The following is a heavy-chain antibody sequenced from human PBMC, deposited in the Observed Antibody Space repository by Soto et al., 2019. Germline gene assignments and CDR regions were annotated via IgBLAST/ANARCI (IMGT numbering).Heavy chain of an antibody. CDR1: GYTFTSYG. V-gene: IGHV1-18*04. Sequence: GSVQGSCTDSGYTFTSYGIRWVRQAPGQGREWMGWISAYNGNTNYAQKLQGRVTMTTDTSTSTAYMELRSLRSDDTAVYYCARHPYLSAAGYYYYGMDVWGQGTTVTVSS. J-gene: IGHJ6*02. CDR3: ARHPYLSAAGYYYYGMDV. D-gene: IGHD6-13*01. CDR2: ISAYNGNT.